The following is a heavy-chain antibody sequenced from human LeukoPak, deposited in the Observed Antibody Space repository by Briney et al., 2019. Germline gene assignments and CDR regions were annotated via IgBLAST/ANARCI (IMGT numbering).Heavy chain of an antibody. Sequence: GESLKISCKGSGYSFTSYWIGWVRQMPGKGLEWMGIIYPGDSDTRYSPSFQGQVTISADKSISTAYLQWSSLKASDTAMYYCARPSHLYDTGRYYYYYGMDVWGQGTTVTVSS. J-gene: IGHJ6*02. CDR3: ARPSHLYDTGRYYYYYGMDV. V-gene: IGHV5-51*01. CDR1: GYSFTSYW. D-gene: IGHD3-9*01. CDR2: IYPGDSDT.